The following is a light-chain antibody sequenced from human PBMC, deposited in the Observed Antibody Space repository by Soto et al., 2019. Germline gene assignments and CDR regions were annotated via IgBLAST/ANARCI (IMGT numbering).Light chain of an antibody. V-gene: IGKV3-20*01. Sequence: EIVLTQSPATLSLSPGDRATLSCRASQSVSRSLTWYQQKPGQAPRLLIYDASTRATGIPPRFSGSGSGTDFTLTISRLEPEDFAVYYCRQYGGTPPITFGQGTRLEIK. CDR3: RQYGGTPPIT. J-gene: IGKJ5*01. CDR1: QSVSRS. CDR2: DAS.